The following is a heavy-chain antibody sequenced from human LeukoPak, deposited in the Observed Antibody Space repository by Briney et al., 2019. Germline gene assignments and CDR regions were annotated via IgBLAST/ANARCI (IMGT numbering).Heavy chain of an antibody. D-gene: IGHD2-15*01. Sequence: SETLSLTCTVSGGSISSYFWSWIRQPPGKGLEWIGYIYNSGSTNYNPSLKSRVTMSVDTSKNQFSLKLSSVTAADTAVYYCAGGEDDAFDIWGQGTMVTVSS. CDR3: AGGEDDAFDI. CDR2: IYNSGST. J-gene: IGHJ3*02. CDR1: GGSISSYF. V-gene: IGHV4-59*12.